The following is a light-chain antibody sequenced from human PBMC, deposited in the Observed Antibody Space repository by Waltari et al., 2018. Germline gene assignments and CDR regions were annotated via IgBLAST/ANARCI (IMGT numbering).Light chain of an antibody. CDR3: QAWDIKNVI. V-gene: IGLV3-1*01. Sequence: SYELTQAHSVSVSPGQTATITCSGDKLENKLTSWYQHKPGQSPVLVLYQDTKRPSGISERFSGSNSGDTATLTITGTQTTDEADYYCQAWDIKNVIFGGGTKLTVL. CDR1: KLENKL. CDR2: QDT. J-gene: IGLJ2*01.